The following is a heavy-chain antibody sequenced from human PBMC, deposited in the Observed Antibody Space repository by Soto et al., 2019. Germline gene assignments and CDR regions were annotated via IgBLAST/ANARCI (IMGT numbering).Heavy chain of an antibody. V-gene: IGHV5-10-1*01. CDR2: IDPSDSYT. CDR1: GYSFTSYW. J-gene: IGHJ4*02. D-gene: IGHD2-15*01. CDR3: ARSRTPDIVVVVAAPFDY. Sequence: GESLKISCKGSGYSFTSYWISWVRQMPGKGLEWMGRIDPSDSYTNYSPSFQGHVTISADKSISTAYLQWSSLKASDTAMYYCARSRTPDIVVVVAAPFDYWGQGTLVTVSS.